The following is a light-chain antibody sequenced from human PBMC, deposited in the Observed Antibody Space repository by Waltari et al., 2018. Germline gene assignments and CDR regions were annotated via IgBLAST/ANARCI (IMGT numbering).Light chain of an antibody. CDR1: SSDVGGYNY. CDR3: CSYAGSSAYV. J-gene: IGLJ1*01. Sequence: QSALTQPRSVSGSPGQSVTISCTGTSSDVGGYNYVSWYQQHPGKAPKLMIYDVSKRPSGVPCRFSGSKAGNPASLTISGLQAEDEADYYCCSYAGSSAYVFGTGTKVTVL. V-gene: IGLV2-11*01. CDR2: DVS.